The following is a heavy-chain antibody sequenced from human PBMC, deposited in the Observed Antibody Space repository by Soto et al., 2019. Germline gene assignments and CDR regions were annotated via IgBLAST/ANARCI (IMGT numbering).Heavy chain of an antibody. V-gene: IGHV4-4*02. CDR1: GGSISSSNR. CDR2: IYHSGST. D-gene: IGHD3-10*01. J-gene: IGHJ6*02. CDR3: ARDRPMVRGVTNYYYYYGMDV. Sequence: SDTLSLTCAISGGSISSSNRWSWVRQPPGKGLEWIGEIYHSGSTNYNPSLKSRVTISVDKSKNQFSLKLSSVTAADTAVYYCARDRPMVRGVTNYYYYYGMDVWGQGTTVTVSS.